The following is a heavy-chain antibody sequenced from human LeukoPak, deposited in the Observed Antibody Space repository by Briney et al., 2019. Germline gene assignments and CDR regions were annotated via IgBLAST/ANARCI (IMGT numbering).Heavy chain of an antibody. CDR2: ISGSGAFT. Sequence: GGSLRLSCVASGFTFNTYAMSWVRQAPGKGLEWVSTISGSGAFTKYADSVKGRFTISRDNAMNSLYLQMNSLRAEDTAIYYCARSLPYGTTWYGRSDFWGQGTLVTVSS. V-gene: IGHV3-23*01. CDR3: ARSLPYGTTWYGRSDF. CDR1: GFTFNTYA. D-gene: IGHD6-13*01. J-gene: IGHJ4*02.